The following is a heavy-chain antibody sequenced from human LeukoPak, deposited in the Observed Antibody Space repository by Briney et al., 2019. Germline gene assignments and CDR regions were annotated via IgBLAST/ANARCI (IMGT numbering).Heavy chain of an antibody. J-gene: IGHJ4*02. CDR1: GFSFRSYG. D-gene: IGHD3-22*01. Sequence: GGSLRLSCAASGFSFRSYGMHWVRQAPGKVLEWVAFIRYDGSNKYYADSVKGRFTISRDNSKNTLFLQMNSLRAEDTAVYYCAKSSRGDYYASSDYWGQGTLVTVSS. V-gene: IGHV3-30*02. CDR2: IRYDGSNK. CDR3: AKSSRGDYYASSDY.